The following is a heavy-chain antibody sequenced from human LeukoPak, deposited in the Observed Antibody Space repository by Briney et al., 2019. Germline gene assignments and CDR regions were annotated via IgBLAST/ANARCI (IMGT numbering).Heavy chain of an antibody. Sequence: GSLRLSCAASGFTFSSYWMSWVRQAPGKGLEWVSAISGSGGSTYYADSVKGRFTISRDNSKNTLYLQMNSLRAEDTAVYYCAKDSVKHSSGYYYGYWGQGTLVTVSS. CDR1: GFTFSSYW. V-gene: IGHV3-23*01. D-gene: IGHD3-22*01. CDR2: ISGSGGST. J-gene: IGHJ4*02. CDR3: AKDSVKHSSGYYYGY.